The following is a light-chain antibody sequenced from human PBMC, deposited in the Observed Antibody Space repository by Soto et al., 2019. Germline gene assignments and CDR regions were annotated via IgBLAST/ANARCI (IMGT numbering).Light chain of an antibody. J-gene: IGLJ2*01. CDR3: SSYAGSNNVV. Sequence: QSVLTQPPSASGSPGQSVTISCTGTSSDVGGYNYVSWYQQHPGKAPKLMIYEVSKRPSGVPDRLSCSKSGNTASLTVSGLQAEDEADYYCSSYAGSNNVVFGGGTKLTVL. CDR2: EVS. V-gene: IGLV2-8*01. CDR1: SSDVGGYNY.